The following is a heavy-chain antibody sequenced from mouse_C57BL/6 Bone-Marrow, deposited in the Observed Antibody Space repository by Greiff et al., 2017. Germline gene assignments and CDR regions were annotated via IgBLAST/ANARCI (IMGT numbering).Heavy chain of an antibody. D-gene: IGHD3-1*01. Sequence: EVKLMESGGGLVQPGESLKLSCESNEYEFPSHDMSWVRQTPEKRLELVAAINSDGSSTYYPDTMESRFIISRDNTKKTLYLQMSSLRSEDTALYYCARRLDGYYAMDYWGQGTSVTVSS. CDR1: EYEFPSHD. V-gene: IGHV5-2*01. J-gene: IGHJ4*01. CDR3: ARRLDGYYAMDY. CDR2: INSDGSST.